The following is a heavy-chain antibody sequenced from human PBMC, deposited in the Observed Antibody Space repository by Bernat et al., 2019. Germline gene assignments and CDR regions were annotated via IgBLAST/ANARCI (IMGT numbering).Heavy chain of an antibody. CDR2: IWPDGNNK. CDR3: ARGSYYAMDV. CDR1: GFTFSSHA. J-gene: IGHJ6*02. V-gene: IGHV3-33*01. Sequence: QVQLVESGGGVVQPGRSLRLSCAASGFTFSSHAMHWVRQAPGKGLEWVAAIWPDGNNKYYADSVKGRFTISRDNSKNTLFLQMNSLRVEDTAVYYCARGSYYAMDVWGQGTAVTVSS.